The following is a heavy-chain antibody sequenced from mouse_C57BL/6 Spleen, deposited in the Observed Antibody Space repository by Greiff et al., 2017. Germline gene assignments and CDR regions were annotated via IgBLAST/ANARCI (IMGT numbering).Heavy chain of an antibody. D-gene: IGHD3-2*02. Sequence: LVEPGASVKISCKASGYTFTDYYMNWVKQSHGKSLEWIGDVNPNNGGTSYNQKFKCKATLAVDKSSSTAYMELRSLTSEDSAVYYCATRQLRLRLVFDYWGQGTTLTVAS. CDR3: ATRQLRLRLVFDY. J-gene: IGHJ2*01. CDR2: VNPNNGGT. V-gene: IGHV1-26*01. CDR1: GYTFTDYY.